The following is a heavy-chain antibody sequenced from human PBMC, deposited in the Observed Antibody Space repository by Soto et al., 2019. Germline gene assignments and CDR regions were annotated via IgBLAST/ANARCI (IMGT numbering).Heavy chain of an antibody. V-gene: IGHV5-51*01. CDR1: GYSFTSYW. D-gene: IGHD6-13*01. CDR2: IYPGDSDT. CDR3: ASLQQLVFDY. Sequence: GESLKISCKGSGYSFTSYWIGWVRQMPGKGLEWMGIIYPGDSDTRYGPSFQGRFTISRDNSKNTLYLQMNSLRAEHTAVYYCASLQQLVFDYWGQGTLVTVSS. J-gene: IGHJ4*02.